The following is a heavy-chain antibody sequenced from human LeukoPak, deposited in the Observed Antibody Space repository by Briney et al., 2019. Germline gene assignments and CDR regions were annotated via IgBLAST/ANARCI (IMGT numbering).Heavy chain of an antibody. Sequence: GGSLRLSCAASGFTFSDYYMSWIRQAPGKGLEWVSYISNSGSTIYYADSVKGRFTISRDNAKNSLYLQMNSLRVEDTAVYYCARGNRYCSGGSCYVYWGQGTLVTVSS. V-gene: IGHV3-11*04. CDR2: ISNSGSTI. CDR3: ARGNRYCSGGSCYVY. CDR1: GFTFSDYY. D-gene: IGHD2-15*01. J-gene: IGHJ4*02.